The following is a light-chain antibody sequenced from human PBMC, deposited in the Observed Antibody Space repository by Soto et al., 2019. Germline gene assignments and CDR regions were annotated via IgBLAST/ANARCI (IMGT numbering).Light chain of an antibody. CDR2: VAS. CDR1: PSLSSY. CDR3: QQSSSTPQT. Sequence: DIQMTQAPSSLSASVGDRVPITCRASPSLSSYLSWYQQKPGKAPKLLINVASTLQSGVPSRFSGSGSGTDFTLAISSLQPEDFATYYCQQSSSTPQTFGGGTKVDIK. V-gene: IGKV1-39*01. J-gene: IGKJ4*01.